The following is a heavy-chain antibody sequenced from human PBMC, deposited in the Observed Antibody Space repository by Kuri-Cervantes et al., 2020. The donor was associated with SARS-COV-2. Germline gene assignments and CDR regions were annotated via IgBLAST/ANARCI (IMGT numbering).Heavy chain of an antibody. V-gene: IGHV3-30*03. CDR2: ISYDETYK. Sequence: GESLKISCAASRFTFRNYGMHWVRQAPGKGLEWVALISYDETYKYYADSVEGRFTISRDNSENTLYLQMNSLRAEDTAMYYCSAKRYEWLAYAYYFDLWGQGTLVTVSS. CDR3: SAKRYEWLAYAYYFDL. D-gene: IGHD6-19*01. CDR1: RFTFRNYG. J-gene: IGHJ4*02.